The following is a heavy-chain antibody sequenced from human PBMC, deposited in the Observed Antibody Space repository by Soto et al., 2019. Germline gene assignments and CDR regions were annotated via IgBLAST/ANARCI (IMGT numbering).Heavy chain of an antibody. Sequence: SETLSLTCAVHGGSVSGYDWTGIRQPPGKGLEWIGEIHPSRVNNYNASLSSRVAMSLDSSKNQFSLTLTSIIVADTAVYYCARGQDSAKIGYWGPGTLVSPSS. CDR2: IHPSRVN. J-gene: IGHJ4*02. D-gene: IGHD5-18*01. CDR1: GGSVSGYD. V-gene: IGHV4-34*01. CDR3: ARGQDSAKIGY.